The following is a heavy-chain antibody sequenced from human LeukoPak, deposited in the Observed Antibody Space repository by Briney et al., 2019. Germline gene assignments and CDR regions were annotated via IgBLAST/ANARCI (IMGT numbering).Heavy chain of an antibody. V-gene: IGHV3-23*01. CDR1: GITLSNYG. CDR3: AKATPADYYDSSGFDY. J-gene: IGHJ4*02. D-gene: IGHD3-22*01. CDR2: ISGSGGST. Sequence: GGSLRLSCTVSGITLSNYGMSWVRQAPGKGLEWVSAISGSGGSTYYADSVKGRFTISRDNSKNTLYLQMNSLRAEDTAVYYWAKATPADYYDSSGFDYWGQGTLVTVSS.